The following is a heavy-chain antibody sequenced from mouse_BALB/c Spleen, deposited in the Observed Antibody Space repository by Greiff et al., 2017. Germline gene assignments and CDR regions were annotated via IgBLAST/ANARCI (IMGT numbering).Heavy chain of an antibody. D-gene: IGHD3-2*02. CDR3: ARGLRGFAY. V-gene: IGHV5-15*02. CDR1: GFTFSDYG. Sequence: DVMLVESGGGLVQPGGSRKLSCAASGFTFSDYGMAWVRQAPGKGPEWVAFISNLAYSIYYADTVTGRFTISRENAKNTLYLEMSSLRSEDTAMYYCARGLRGFAYWGQGTLVTVSA. CDR2: ISNLAYSI. J-gene: IGHJ3*01.